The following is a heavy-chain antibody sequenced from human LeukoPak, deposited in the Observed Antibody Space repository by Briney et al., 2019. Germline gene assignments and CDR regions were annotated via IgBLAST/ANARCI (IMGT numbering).Heavy chain of an antibody. CDR1: GGSISSSSYY. Sequence: SETLSLTCTVSGGSISSSSYYWGWLRQPPGKGLEWIGSIYHSGSTYYNPSLKSRVTISVDTSKNQFSLKLSSVTAADTAVYYCARRPTWIQLYYFDYWGQGTLVTVSS. V-gene: IGHV4-39*07. CDR3: ARRPTWIQLYYFDY. D-gene: IGHD5-18*01. J-gene: IGHJ4*02. CDR2: IYHSGST.